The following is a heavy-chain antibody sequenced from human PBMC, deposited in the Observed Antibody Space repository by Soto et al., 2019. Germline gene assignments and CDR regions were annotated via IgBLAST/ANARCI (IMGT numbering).Heavy chain of an antibody. CDR1: GYTFTSYG. CDR3: ARDPRGYILTGYPRAFDI. V-gene: IGHV1-18*04. Sequence: QVQLVQSGAEVKKPGASVKVSCKASGYTFTSYGISWVRQAPGQGLEWMGWISAYNGNTNYAQKLQGRVTMTTDTSTSTAYMELRSLRSDDTAGYYCARDPRGYILTGYPRAFDIWGQGTMVTVSS. D-gene: IGHD3-9*01. J-gene: IGHJ3*02. CDR2: ISAYNGNT.